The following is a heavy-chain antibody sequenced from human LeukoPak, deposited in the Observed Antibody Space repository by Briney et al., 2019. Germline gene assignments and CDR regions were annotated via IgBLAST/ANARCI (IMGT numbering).Heavy chain of an antibody. CDR3: AREGGRYCSSTSCERGFDY. V-gene: IGHV4-31*03. CDR1: GGSISSGGYY. Sequence: NPSQTLSLTCTVSGGSISSGGYYWSWIRQHPGKGLEWIGYIYYSGSTYYNPSLKSRVTISVDTSKNQFSLKLSSVTAADTAVYYCAREGGRYCSSTSCERGFDYWGQGTLVTVSS. D-gene: IGHD2-2*01. CDR2: IYYSGST. J-gene: IGHJ4*02.